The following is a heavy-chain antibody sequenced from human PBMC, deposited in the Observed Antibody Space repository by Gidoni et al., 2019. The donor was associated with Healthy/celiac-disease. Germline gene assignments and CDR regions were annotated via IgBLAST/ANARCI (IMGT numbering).Heavy chain of an antibody. J-gene: IGHJ4*02. Sequence: EVQLLESGGGLVQPGGSLRLSCAASGFPFSSYAMSWVRQAPGKGLEWVSAISGSGGSTYYADSVKGRFTISRDNSKNTLYLQMNSLRAEDTAVYYCATENDSSGYYFDYWGQGTLVTVSS. V-gene: IGHV3-23*01. CDR3: ATENDSSGYYFDY. CDR2: ISGSGGST. CDR1: GFPFSSYA. D-gene: IGHD3-22*01.